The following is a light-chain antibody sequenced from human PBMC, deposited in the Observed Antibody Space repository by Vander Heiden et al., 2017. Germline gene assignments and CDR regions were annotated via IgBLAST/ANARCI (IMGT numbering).Light chain of an antibody. CDR3: AIWNSDTWT. V-gene: IGLV5-39*01. Sequence: QTVLTPPTALSASPGGSASFNCTVRSGINVGASRIYWYQQKPGSPPRYLLKYNSDSDKEQGSGVPRRFSGSRDASANAGLLLISGLQYEDEADYYCAIWNSDTWTFGGGTKLTVL. J-gene: IGLJ2*01. CDR2: YNSDSDK. CDR1: SGINVGASR.